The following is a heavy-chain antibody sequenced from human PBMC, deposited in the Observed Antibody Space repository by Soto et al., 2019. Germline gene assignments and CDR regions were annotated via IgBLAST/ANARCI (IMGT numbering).Heavy chain of an antibody. CDR1: GDSINSDNYY. D-gene: IGHD3-3*01. V-gene: IGHV4-39*01. Sequence: SETLSLTCSVSGDSINSDNYYWGWIRQPPGKGLEWIGSIYYRGNTYYNPSLKTRVTISLDKSKSQFSLKLNSVTAADSAVYFCARLEGRAKIPYYFDYGGQGTLVTVSS. CDR2: IYYRGNT. J-gene: IGHJ4*02. CDR3: ARLEGRAKIPYYFDY.